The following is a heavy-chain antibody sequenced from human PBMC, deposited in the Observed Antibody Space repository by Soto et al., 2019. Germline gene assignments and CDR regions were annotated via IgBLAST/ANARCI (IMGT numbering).Heavy chain of an antibody. Sequence: QVQLVQSGAEVKKPGSSVKVSCKASGGTFSTYAISWVRQAPGQGLEWMGGIIPIFGTTNYAHKFQGRVTITADEFTSTTYMELSSLRSEDTAVYYCARRLGSGHFHGMDVWGQGTTVTVSS. CDR2: IIPIFGTT. CDR1: GGTFSTYA. J-gene: IGHJ6*02. D-gene: IGHD2-15*01. CDR3: ARRLGSGHFHGMDV. V-gene: IGHV1-69*12.